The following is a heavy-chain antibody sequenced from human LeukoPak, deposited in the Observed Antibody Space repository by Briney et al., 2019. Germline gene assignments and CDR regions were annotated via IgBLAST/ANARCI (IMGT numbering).Heavy chain of an antibody. CDR2: INGGSGNT. J-gene: IGHJ4*02. CDR3: ANPRYDSSGYYYVD. Sequence: ASVKVSCKASGYTFIDYTMHWLRQAPGQRLDWMGWINGGSGNTKYSPEFQGRVTITRDTSASTGYMELSSLRSEDTAVYYCANPRYDSSGYYYVDWGQGTLVTVSS. D-gene: IGHD3-22*01. V-gene: IGHV1-3*01. CDR1: GYTFIDYT.